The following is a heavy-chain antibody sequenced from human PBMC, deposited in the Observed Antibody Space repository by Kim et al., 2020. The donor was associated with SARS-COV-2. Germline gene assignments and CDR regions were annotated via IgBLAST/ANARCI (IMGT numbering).Heavy chain of an antibody. V-gene: IGHV1-18*01. J-gene: IGHJ4*02. CDR3: ARADSSPSGWAFVF. Sequence: ASVKVSCKASGYALTTFGLIWVRQAPGRGLEWVGWVSTYTGDTNYAQKIQGRVTMTTDISTSTAYMELDNLKSDDTAVYYCARADSSPSGWAFVFWRQGTLVTVSS. CDR1: GYALTTFG. D-gene: IGHD4-4*01. CDR2: VSTYTGDT.